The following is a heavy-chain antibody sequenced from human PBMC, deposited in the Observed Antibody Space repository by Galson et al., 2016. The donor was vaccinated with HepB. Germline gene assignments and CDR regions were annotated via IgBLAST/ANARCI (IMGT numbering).Heavy chain of an antibody. CDR1: GFNFSDYY. Sequence: SLRLSCATSGFNFSDYYMTWIRQAPGKGLEWVSYISSAGSHTKYADSVTGRFTIASDNDKSTLSLHINSMRAEDKAVCFCAREGMIWFGESSPAPFYFDSGGQGTPVTVSS. CDR3: AREGMIWFGESSPAPFYFDS. CDR2: ISSAGSHT. V-gene: IGHV3-11*06. D-gene: IGHD3-10*01. J-gene: IGHJ4*02.